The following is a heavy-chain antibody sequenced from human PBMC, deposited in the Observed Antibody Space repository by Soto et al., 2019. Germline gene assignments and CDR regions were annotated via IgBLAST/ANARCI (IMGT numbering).Heavy chain of an antibody. Sequence: GASVKVSCKASGGTFSSYTISWVRQAPGQGLEWMGRIIPILGIANYAQKFQGRVTITADKSTSTAYMELSSLRSEDTAVYYCARDLGWFGELSFQYYYYGMDVWGQGTKVTVSS. CDR1: GGTFSSYT. J-gene: IGHJ6*02. V-gene: IGHV1-69*04. CDR3: ARDLGWFGELSFQYYYYGMDV. CDR2: IIPILGIA. D-gene: IGHD3-10*01.